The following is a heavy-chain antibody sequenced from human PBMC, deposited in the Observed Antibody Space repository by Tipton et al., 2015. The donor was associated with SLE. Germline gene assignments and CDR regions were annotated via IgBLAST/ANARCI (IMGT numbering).Heavy chain of an antibody. CDR3: ARGNFLTGYWMDV. D-gene: IGHD3-9*01. Sequence: TLSLTCTVSGGSVRSGSYYWSWIRQPPGKGLEWIGEINHSGSTNYNPSLKSRVTISVDTSKNQFSLKLSSVTAADTAVYYCARGNFLTGYWMDVWGKGTTVTVSS. CDR2: INHSGST. CDR1: GGSVRSGSYY. V-gene: IGHV4-39*07. J-gene: IGHJ6*04.